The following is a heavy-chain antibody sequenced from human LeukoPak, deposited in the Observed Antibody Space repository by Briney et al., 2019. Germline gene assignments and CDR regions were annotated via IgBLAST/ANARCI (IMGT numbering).Heavy chain of an antibody. D-gene: IGHD3-10*01. CDR2: TVGSGTNT. J-gene: IGHJ4*02. CDR1: GFTFSSYA. Sequence: PGGSLRLSCAASGFTFSSYATSWVRQAPGKGLEWVSATVGSGTNTYYADSVKGRFTISRDNPKNTVYLQMNTLRAEDTAVYYCARNQGVWFGELLPFDSWGQGTLVTVSS. V-gene: IGHV3-23*01. CDR3: ARNQGVWFGELLPFDS.